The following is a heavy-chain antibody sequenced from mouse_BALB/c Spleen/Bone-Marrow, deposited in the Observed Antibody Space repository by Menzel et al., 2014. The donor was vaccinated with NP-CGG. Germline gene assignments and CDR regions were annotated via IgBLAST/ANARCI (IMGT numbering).Heavy chain of an antibody. D-gene: IGHD2-14*01. J-gene: IGHJ1*01. Sequence: EVQRVESGAELVKPGASVKLSCTASGFNIKDTYLHWVKQRPEQGLDWIGRIDPAIFTKYDPKFQGKATITADTSSNTAYLNLSSLTSEDTAVYYCASYRYGWYFDVWGAGTTVTVSS. V-gene: IGHV14-3*02. CDR2: IDPAIFT. CDR3: ASYRYGWYFDV. CDR1: GFNIKDTY.